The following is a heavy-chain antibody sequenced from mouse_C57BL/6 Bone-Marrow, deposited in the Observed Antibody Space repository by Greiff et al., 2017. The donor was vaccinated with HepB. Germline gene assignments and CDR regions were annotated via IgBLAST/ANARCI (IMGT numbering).Heavy chain of an antibody. CDR2: IHPNSGST. D-gene: IGHD2-1*01. J-gene: IGHJ3*01. CDR1: GYTFTSYW. Sequence: VQLQQPGAELVKPGASVKLSCKASGYTFTSYWMHWVKQRPGQGLEWIGMIHPNSGSTNYNEKFKSKATLTVDKSSSTAYMQLSSLTSEDSAVYYCARTDYYGNYEGFAYWGQGTLVTVSA. V-gene: IGHV1-64*01. CDR3: ARTDYYGNYEGFAY.